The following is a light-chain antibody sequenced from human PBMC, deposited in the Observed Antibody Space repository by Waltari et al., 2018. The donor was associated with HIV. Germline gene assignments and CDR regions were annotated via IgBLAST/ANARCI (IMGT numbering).Light chain of an antibody. J-gene: IGLJ3*02. V-gene: IGLV6-57*02. CDR2: ENN. CDR1: SGSIAGNY. Sequence: NFMLTQPHSVSESPGKTVIISCTGSSGSIAGNYVQWFQQRPGSAPTTVIYENNQRPPGGPDRFAGSIDTASNAASHTIAGLKTGDEADYYCQSYESNNQGVIGGGTKLTVL. CDR3: QSYESNNQGV.